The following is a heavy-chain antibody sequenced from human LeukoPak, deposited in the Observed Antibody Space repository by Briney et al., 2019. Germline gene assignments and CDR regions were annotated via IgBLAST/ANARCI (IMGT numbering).Heavy chain of an antibody. D-gene: IGHD7-27*01. V-gene: IGHV1-2*02. CDR2: INHNSGDT. Sequence: ASGGVACHAYGYILHYYYIHWVRQAPGQGIEGMGWINHNSGDTNFPQKFQGRVIMTTDTSISAAHMELISLKSDATAVYFCARSGAPPHYYYYFMDVWGKGTTVTVSS. CDR3: ARSGAPPHYYYYFMDV. J-gene: IGHJ6*03. CDR1: GYILHYYY.